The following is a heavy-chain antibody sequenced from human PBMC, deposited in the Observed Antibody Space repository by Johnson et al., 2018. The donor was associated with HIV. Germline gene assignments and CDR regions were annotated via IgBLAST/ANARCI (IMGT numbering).Heavy chain of an antibody. CDR3: ARLYCSSTSCYEGGGDAFDI. Sequence: QVHLVESGGGVVQPGRSLRLSCAASGFTFSSYGMHWVRQAPGKGLQWLATISYDGSDTYFADSVKRRFTIFRANSKNTVYLQLNSLRVEDTPVYYCARLYCSSTSCYEGGGDAFDIWGQGTMVTVSS. V-gene: IGHV3-30*03. CDR2: ISYDGSDT. D-gene: IGHD2-2*01. J-gene: IGHJ3*02. CDR1: GFTFSSYG.